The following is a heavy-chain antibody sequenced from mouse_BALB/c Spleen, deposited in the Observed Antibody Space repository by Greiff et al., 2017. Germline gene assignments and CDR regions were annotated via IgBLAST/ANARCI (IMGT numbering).Heavy chain of an antibody. CDR3: ARSRSGYAMDY. J-gene: IGHJ4*01. D-gene: IGHD3-1*01. CDR1: GFNIKDTY. V-gene: IGHV14-3*02. Sequence: VQLQQSGAELVKPGASVKLSCTASGFNIKDTYMHWVKQRPEQGLEWIGRIDPANGNTKYDPKFQGKATITADTSSNTAYLQLSSLTSEDTAVYYCARSRSGYAMDYWGQGTSGTVSS. CDR2: IDPANGNT.